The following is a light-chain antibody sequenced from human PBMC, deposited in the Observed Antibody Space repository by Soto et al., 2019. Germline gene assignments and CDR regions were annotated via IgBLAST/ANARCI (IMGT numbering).Light chain of an antibody. V-gene: IGKV4-1*01. CDR3: QQYFSAPFT. J-gene: IGKJ3*01. CDR2: WAS. CDR1: QSVLYSSINKNY. Sequence: DIVMTQSPDSLAVSLDERATINCKSSQSVLYSSINKNYLAWYQQKPGQPPRLLMYWASGRESGVPDRFSGSGSGTDFTLTISSLQAEDVAVYYSQQYFSAPFTFGPGTKVDIK.